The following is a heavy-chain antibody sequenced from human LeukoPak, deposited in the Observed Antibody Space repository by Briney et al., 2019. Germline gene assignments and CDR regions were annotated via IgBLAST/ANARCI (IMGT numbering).Heavy chain of an antibody. CDR1: EFSVGSNY. Sequence: HPGGSLRLSCAASEFSVGSNYMTWVRQAPGKGLEWVSAISGSGDSTYYADSVKGRFTISRDNSKNTLYLQMNSLIAEDTAVYYCAKSGYNRFDYWGQGTRVTVSS. J-gene: IGHJ4*02. CDR2: ISGSGDST. V-gene: IGHV3-23*01. CDR3: AKSGYNRFDY. D-gene: IGHD5-24*01.